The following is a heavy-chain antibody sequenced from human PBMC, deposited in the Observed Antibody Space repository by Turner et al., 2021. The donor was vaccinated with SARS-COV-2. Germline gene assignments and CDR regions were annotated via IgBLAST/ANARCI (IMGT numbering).Heavy chain of an antibody. CDR1: GGSIRSSSYY. CDR3: ARHSSMTTVPFDY. D-gene: IGHD4-17*01. V-gene: IGHV4-39*01. CDR2: IYYSGNT. J-gene: IGHJ4*02. Sequence: LQLQESGPGRVKPSETLSLTCAVSGGSIRSSSYYWGWIRQSPGKGLEWIGSIYYSGNTYYSPSLKSRVTISVDTSKNQFSLKLNSVTAADTAVYYCARHSSMTTVPFDYWGREPWSPSPQ.